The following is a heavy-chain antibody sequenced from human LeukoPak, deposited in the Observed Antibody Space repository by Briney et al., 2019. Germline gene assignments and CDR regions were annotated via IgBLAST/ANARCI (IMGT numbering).Heavy chain of an antibody. CDR1: GFNFSSYS. J-gene: IGHJ4*02. CDR3: ARSPAYSYGHPYYFDY. V-gene: IGHV3-21*01. D-gene: IGHD5-18*01. Sequence: GGSLRLSCAASGFNFSSYSMNWVRQAPGKGLEWVSCISSSSSDIYYADSMKGRFTISRDNAENSLYLQMNSLRAEDTAVYYCARSPAYSYGHPYYFDYWGQGTLVTVSS. CDR2: ISSSSSDI.